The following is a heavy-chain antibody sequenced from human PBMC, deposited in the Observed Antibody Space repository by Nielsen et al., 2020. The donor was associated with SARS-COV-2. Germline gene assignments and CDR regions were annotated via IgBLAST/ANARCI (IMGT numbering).Heavy chain of an antibody. V-gene: IGHV4-39*01. CDR1: GGSISSSSYY. J-gene: IGHJ4*02. CDR3: ARHEGWYEQGGFDY. Sequence: SETLSLTCTVSGGSISSSSYYWGWIRQPPGKGLEWIGGIYYSGSTYYNPSLKSRVTISVDTSKNQFSLKLSSVTAADTAVYYCARHEGWYEQGGFDYWGQGTLVTVSS. CDR2: IYYSGST. D-gene: IGHD2-15*01.